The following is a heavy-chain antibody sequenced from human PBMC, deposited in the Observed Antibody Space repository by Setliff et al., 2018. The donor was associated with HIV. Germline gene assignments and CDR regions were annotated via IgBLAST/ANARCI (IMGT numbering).Heavy chain of an antibody. D-gene: IGHD3-22*01. V-gene: IGHV4-38-2*02. J-gene: IGHJ4*02. CDR2: IYSTGHT. CDR1: SYSITNGNY. CDR3: ARDNYDSRGYFFGY. Sequence: SETLSLTCLVFSYSITNGNYWAWIRQSPGKGLEWIGSIYSTGHTYYNPSHKSRLTMSVDTAKNRFSLKLISVTAADTAVYYCARDNYDSRGYFFGYWGQGTLVTVSS.